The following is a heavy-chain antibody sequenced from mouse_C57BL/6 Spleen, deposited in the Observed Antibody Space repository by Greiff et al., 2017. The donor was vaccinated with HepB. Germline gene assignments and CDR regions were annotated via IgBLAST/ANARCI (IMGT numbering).Heavy chain of an antibody. CDR1: GYTFTDYH. Sequence: EVQLQQSGPELVKPGASVKISCKASGYTFTDYHMNWVKQSHGKSLEWIGDINPNNGGTSYNQKFKGKATLTVDKSSSTAYMELRSLTSEDSAFYYCARYYYGRYWYFDVWGTGTTVTVSA. CDR3: ARYYYGRYWYFDV. J-gene: IGHJ1*03. V-gene: IGHV1-26*01. CDR2: INPNNGGT. D-gene: IGHD1-1*01.